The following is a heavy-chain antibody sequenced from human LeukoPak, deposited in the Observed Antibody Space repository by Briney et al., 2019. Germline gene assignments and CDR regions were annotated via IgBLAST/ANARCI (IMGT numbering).Heavy chain of an antibody. V-gene: IGHV4-59*08. J-gene: IGHJ4*02. CDR3: ARHGRGYSGYDLDY. Sequence: PSETLSLTCTVSGGSISSYYWSWIRQPPGKGQEWIGYIYYSGSTNYNPSLKSRVTISVDTSKNQFSLKLSSVTAADTAVYYCARHGRGYSGYDLDYWGQGTLVTVSS. CDR2: IYYSGST. D-gene: IGHD5-12*01. CDR1: GGSISSYY.